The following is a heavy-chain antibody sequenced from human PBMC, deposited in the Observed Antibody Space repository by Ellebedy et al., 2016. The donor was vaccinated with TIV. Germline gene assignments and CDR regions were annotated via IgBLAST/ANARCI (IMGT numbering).Heavy chain of an antibody. CDR1: GFTFSSYA. Sequence: GESLKISCAASGFTFSSYAMSWVRQAPGKGLEWVSAISGSGGSTYYADSVKGRFTTSRDNSKNTLYLQMNSLRAEDTAVYYCARDLYSSSWYPSGYYYGMEVWGQGTTVTVSS. D-gene: IGHD6-13*01. CDR3: ARDLYSSSWYPSGYYYGMEV. J-gene: IGHJ6*02. V-gene: IGHV3-23*01. CDR2: ISGSGGST.